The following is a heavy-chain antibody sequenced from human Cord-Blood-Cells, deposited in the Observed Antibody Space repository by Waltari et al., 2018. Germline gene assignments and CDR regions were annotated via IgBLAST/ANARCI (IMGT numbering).Heavy chain of an antibody. CDR1: GGTFSSYA. D-gene: IGHD3-9*01. Sequence: QVQLVQSGAEVKKPGSSVKVSCKASGGTFSSYAISWVRQAPGQGLEWMGGFIPIFGTANYGKKCQGRVTITADESTSTAYMELSSLRSEDTAVYYCASWGGYDILTGYYAFDIWGQGTMVTVSS. J-gene: IGHJ3*02. V-gene: IGHV1-69*01. CDR2: FIPIFGTA. CDR3: ASWGGYDILTGYYAFDI.